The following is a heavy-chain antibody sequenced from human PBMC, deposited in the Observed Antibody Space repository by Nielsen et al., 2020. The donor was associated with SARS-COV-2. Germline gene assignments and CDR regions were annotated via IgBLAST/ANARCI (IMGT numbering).Heavy chain of an antibody. CDR2: IIPILGIA. V-gene: IGHV1-69*04. CDR1: GGTFSSYA. Sequence: SVKVSCKASGGTFSSYAINWVRQAPGQGLEWMGRIIPILGIANYAQKFQGRVTITADKSTSTAYMELSSLRSEDTAVYYCARGGVPAAMTWFDPWGQGTLVTVSS. D-gene: IGHD2-2*01. CDR3: ARGGVPAAMTWFDP. J-gene: IGHJ5*02.